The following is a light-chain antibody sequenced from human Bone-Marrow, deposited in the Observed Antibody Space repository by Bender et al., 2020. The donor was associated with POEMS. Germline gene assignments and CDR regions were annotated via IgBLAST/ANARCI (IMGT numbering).Light chain of an antibody. CDR1: NSNIGSHH. Sequence: QSVLTQPPSASGTPGQTVTISCSGSNSNIGSHHVYWYQQVPGMAPTLLIYRSNQRPSGVSNRFSGSKSGTSASLAITGLQSDDEAIYFCVAWDASLNGWVFGGGTKLTVL. CDR3: VAWDASLNGWV. CDR2: RSN. J-gene: IGLJ3*02. V-gene: IGLV1-47*01.